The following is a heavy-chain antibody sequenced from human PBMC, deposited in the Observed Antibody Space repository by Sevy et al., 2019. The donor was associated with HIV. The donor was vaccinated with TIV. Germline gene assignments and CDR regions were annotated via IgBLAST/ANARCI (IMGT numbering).Heavy chain of an antibody. V-gene: IGHV3-7*01. CDR3: TGDAGYCSSTSCYRGDYFDY. CDR2: IKEDGSEK. J-gene: IGHJ4*02. Sequence: GGSLRLSCAASGFTFSGNWMSWVRQAPGKGLEWVADIKEDGSEKYYVDSVKGRFTISRDNAKKSLYLQMDNLRAEDRVVDYCTGDAGYCSSTSCYRGDYFDYWSQGTLVTVSS. CDR1: GFTFSGNW. D-gene: IGHD2-2*02.